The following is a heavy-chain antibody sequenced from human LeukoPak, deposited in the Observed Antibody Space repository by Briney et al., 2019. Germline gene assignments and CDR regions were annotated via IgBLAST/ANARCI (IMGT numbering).Heavy chain of an antibody. CDR2: SDYSGST. CDR1: GDSIRNYH. CDR3: ARCSSFSDSSGYRPYYFDY. J-gene: IGHJ4*02. D-gene: IGHD3-22*01. V-gene: IGHV4-59*01. Sequence: SETLSLTCTVSGDSIRNYHWSWIRQPPGKGLEWIGYSDYSGSTNYNPSLKSRVTISIDTSKNQFSLKLSSVTAADTAVYYCARCSSFSDSSGYRPYYFDYWGQGTLVTVSS.